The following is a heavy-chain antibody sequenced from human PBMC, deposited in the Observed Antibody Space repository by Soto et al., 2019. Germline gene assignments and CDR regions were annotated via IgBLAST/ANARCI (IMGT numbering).Heavy chain of an antibody. CDR1: GFSLSTSGVG. CDR3: AHSLYDYVWGTNWFDP. CDR2: IYWDDDK. J-gene: IGHJ5*02. V-gene: IGHV2-5*02. Sequence: QITLKESGPTLVKPTQTLTLTCTFSGFSLSTSGVGVGWIRQPPGKALEWLALIYWDDDKRYSPSLKSRLTITTATSKNQVVLTMTNMDPVDTATYYCAHSLYDYVWGTNWFDPWGQGTLVTVSS. D-gene: IGHD3-16*01.